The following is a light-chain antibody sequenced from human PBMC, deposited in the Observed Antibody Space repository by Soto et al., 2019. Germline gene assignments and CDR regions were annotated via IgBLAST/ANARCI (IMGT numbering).Light chain of an antibody. V-gene: IGKV1-8*01. Sequence: AIRMTQSPSSLSASIGDRVTITCWASHAINIYVAWYQQKPGKAPKFLMYDASTLQSGVPSRFSGSGSGTEFTLSIRNLQSEDFATYYCQQYYSYPLTFGGGTKVEIK. CDR3: QQYYSYPLT. J-gene: IGKJ4*01. CDR2: DAS. CDR1: HAINIY.